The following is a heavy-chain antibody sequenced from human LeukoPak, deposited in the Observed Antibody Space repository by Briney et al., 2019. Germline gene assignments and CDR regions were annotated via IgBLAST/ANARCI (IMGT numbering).Heavy chain of an antibody. CDR2: IYARDNT. J-gene: IGHJ4*02. V-gene: IGHV3-53*01. CDR3: AKDMWYDFWSGYFDY. Sequence: AEGSLRLSCAASGFIVSSNYMSWVRQAPGKGLEWVSVIYARDNTYYADSVKGRFTISRGNSKNTLYLQMNSLRAEDTAVYYCAKDMWYDFWSGYFDYWGQGTLVTVSS. CDR1: GFIVSSNY. D-gene: IGHD3-3*01.